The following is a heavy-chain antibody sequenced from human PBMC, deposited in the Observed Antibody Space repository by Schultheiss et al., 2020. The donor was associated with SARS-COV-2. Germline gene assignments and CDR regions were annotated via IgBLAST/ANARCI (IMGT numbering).Heavy chain of an antibody. V-gene: IGHV3-15*01. J-gene: IGHJ4*02. D-gene: IGHD4-17*01. CDR3: TTDSAVTTASDY. CDR1: GFTFSNAW. Sequence: GSLRLSCAASGFTFSNAWMSWVRQAPGKGLEWVGRIKSKIEDGTTDYAAPVKGRFTISRDDSKNTLFLQASSLKIEDTGVYYCTTDSAVTTASDYWGQGTLVTVSS. CDR2: IKSKIEDGTT.